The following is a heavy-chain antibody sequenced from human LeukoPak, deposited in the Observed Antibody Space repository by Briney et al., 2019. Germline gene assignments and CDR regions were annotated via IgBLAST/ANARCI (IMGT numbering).Heavy chain of an antibody. V-gene: IGHV1-8*01. CDR3: ARDDVQSARYGLDV. J-gene: IGHJ6*04. D-gene: IGHD1-1*01. Sequence: ASVKVSCKASGYTFTSYDINWVRQATGQGLEWMGWMNPNSGNTGYAQKFQGRVTMTRNTSISTAYMELSSLRSEDTAVYYCARDDVQSARYGLDVWGKGTTVTISS. CDR1: GYTFTSYD. CDR2: MNPNSGNT.